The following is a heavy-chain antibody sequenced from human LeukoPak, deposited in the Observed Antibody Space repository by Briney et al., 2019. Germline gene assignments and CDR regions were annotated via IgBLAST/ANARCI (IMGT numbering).Heavy chain of an antibody. CDR1: GGSISRYY. V-gene: IGHV4-59*01. CDR3: ARAAVTGTPLSFDS. D-gene: IGHD6-19*01. Sequence: SETLSLTCTVSGGSISRYYWSWIRQPPGKGLEWIGYISYSGNTNYNYNPSLKSRVTMSVDTSKNQFSLRLYSVTAADTAVYYCARAAVTGTPLSFDSWGQGTLVTVSS. J-gene: IGHJ4*02. CDR2: ISYSGNTNY.